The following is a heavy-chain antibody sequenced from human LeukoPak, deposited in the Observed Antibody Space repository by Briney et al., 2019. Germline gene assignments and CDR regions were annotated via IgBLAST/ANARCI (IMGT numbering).Heavy chain of an antibody. CDR1: GFTFSSYA. CDR3: ARHRPKSTYYYDSSGYYYAAFDI. Sequence: GSLRLSCAASGFTFSSYAMSWIRQPAGKGLEWIGRIYTSGSNNYNPSLKSRVTMSVDTSKNQFSLKLGSVTAADTAVYYCARHRPKSTYYYDSSGYYYAAFDIWGQGTMVTVS. D-gene: IGHD3-22*01. V-gene: IGHV4-4*07. CDR2: IYTSGSN. J-gene: IGHJ3*02.